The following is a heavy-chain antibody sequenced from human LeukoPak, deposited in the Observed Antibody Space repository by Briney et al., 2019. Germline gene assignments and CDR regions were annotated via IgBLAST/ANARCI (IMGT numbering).Heavy chain of an antibody. J-gene: IGHJ4*02. CDR3: ARESSVTAIDIGSY. CDR1: GYTFTTYY. Sequence: ASVKVSCKASGYTFTTYYMHWVRQAPGQGLEWMGIINCSGGSTIYAQKFQGRVTMTRDTSTRTVYMELSSLRSEDTAVYYCARESSVTAIDIGSYWGQGTLVTVSS. V-gene: IGHV1-46*01. CDR2: INCSGGST. D-gene: IGHD2-15*01.